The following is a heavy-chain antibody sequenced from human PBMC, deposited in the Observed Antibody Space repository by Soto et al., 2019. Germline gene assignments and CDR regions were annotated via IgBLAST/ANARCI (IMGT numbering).Heavy chain of an antibody. V-gene: IGHV4-39*01. Sequence: PSETLSLTCTVSGGSISSSSYYWGWIRQPPGKGLEWIGSIYYSGSTYYTPSLKSRVTISVDTSKNQFSLKLSSVTAADTAVYYCARLYCSSTSCYTFGYWGQGTLVTVSS. D-gene: IGHD2-2*02. CDR1: GGSISSSSYY. CDR3: ARLYCSSTSCYTFGY. CDR2: IYYSGST. J-gene: IGHJ4*02.